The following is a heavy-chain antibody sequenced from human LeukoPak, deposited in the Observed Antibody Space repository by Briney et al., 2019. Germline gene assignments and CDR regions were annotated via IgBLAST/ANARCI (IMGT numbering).Heavy chain of an antibody. D-gene: IGHD6-19*01. CDR3: AKDGSGWFFDY. V-gene: IGHV3-30*18. Sequence: GGSLRLSCAASGFTFSSYGMHWVRQAPGRGLEWVAVISYDGSNKYYADSVKGRFTISRDNSKNTLYLQMNSLRAEDTAVYYCAKDGSGWFFDYWGQGTLVTVSS. J-gene: IGHJ4*02. CDR1: GFTFSSYG. CDR2: ISYDGSNK.